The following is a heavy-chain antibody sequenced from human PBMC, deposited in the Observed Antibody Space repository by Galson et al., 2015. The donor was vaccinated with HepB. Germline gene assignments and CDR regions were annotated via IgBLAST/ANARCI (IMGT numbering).Heavy chain of an antibody. CDR1: GFAFSSYW. D-gene: IGHD2-15*01. CDR3: ARGGYCSGASCYLGTFDI. V-gene: IGHV3-7*01. J-gene: IGHJ3*02. CDR2: INQDGNEK. Sequence: SLRLSCAASGFAFSSYWMTWVRQAPGKGLEWVANINQDGNEKYYVDSVKGRFTISRDNAKNSLFLEMNTLRDDDTAVYYCARGGYCSGASCYLGTFDIWGQGTLVTVSS.